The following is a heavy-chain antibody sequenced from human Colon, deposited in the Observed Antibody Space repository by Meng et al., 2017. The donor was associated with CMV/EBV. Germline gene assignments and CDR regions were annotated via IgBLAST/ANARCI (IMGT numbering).Heavy chain of an antibody. V-gene: IGHV3-74*01. D-gene: IGHD6-19*01. CDR1: GFTFRHYW. J-gene: IGHJ3*02. CDR3: ARDLIAVTGNIGLDI. Sequence: GESLKISCAASGFTFRHYWMHWVRQVPGKGMEWVSRSNTDGSSTTHADSVKGRFTISRDNDKHTLFLQMSSLTDGDTAVYFCARDLIAVTGNIGLDIWGRGTMVTVSS. CDR2: SNTDGSST.